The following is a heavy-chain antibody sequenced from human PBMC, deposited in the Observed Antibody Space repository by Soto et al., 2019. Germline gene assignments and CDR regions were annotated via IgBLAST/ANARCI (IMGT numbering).Heavy chain of an antibody. Sequence: PGESLKISCKGSGYSFTSYWIGWVRQMPGKGLEWMGIIYPGDSDTRYSPSFQGQVAISADKSISTAYLQWSSLKSSDTAMYYCASRVYYYDSSGLYNWFDPWGQGTLVTVSS. V-gene: IGHV5-51*01. CDR1: GYSFTSYW. CDR2: IYPGDSDT. D-gene: IGHD3-22*01. J-gene: IGHJ5*02. CDR3: ASRVYYYDSSGLYNWFDP.